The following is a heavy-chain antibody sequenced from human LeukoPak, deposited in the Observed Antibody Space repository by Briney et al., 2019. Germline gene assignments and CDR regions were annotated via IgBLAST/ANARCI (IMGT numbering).Heavy chain of an antibody. CDR3: ARDLPVSGAYHQFDS. J-gene: IGHJ4*02. V-gene: IGHV3-21*01. D-gene: IGHD4/OR15-4a*01. Sequence: WESLTLSWVASGFTFSSDRMNWVRQPPGKGLEWVSTIYSGSDYIYYADSVKGRFTISRDNAKNSLYLQMNSLRAEDTAIYYCARDLPVSGAYHQFDSWGQGTLVTVSS. CDR2: IYSGSDYI. CDR1: GFTFSSDR.